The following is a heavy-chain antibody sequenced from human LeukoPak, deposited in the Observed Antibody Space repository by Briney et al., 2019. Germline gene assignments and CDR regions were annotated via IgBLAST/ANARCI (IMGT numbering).Heavy chain of an antibody. J-gene: IGHJ6*03. Sequence: GGSLRLSCAASGFTFSSYGMHWVCQAPGKGLEWVAVISYDGSNKYYADSVKGRFTISRDNAKNSLYLQMNSLRAEDTAVYYCARVVVVVPAAISRYYMDVWGKGTTVTISS. CDR3: ARVVVVVPAAISRYYMDV. CDR1: GFTFSSYG. V-gene: IGHV3-30*03. CDR2: ISYDGSNK. D-gene: IGHD2-2*01.